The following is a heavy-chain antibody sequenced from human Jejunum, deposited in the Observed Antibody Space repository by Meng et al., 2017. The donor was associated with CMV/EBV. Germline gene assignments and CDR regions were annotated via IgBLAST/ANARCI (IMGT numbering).Heavy chain of an antibody. CDR2: IGGGDTT. D-gene: IGHD3-3*01. V-gene: IGHV3-48*03. CDR3: ARQNYHYWSDYSVFLDL. CDR1: STYE. Sequence: STYEMNWVRQAPGKGLEWISYIGGGDTTIHADSVKGRFTVSRDNAKNSLYLQMNSLSAEDTAVYFCARQNYHYWSDYSVFLDLWGQGARVTVSS. J-gene: IGHJ4*02.